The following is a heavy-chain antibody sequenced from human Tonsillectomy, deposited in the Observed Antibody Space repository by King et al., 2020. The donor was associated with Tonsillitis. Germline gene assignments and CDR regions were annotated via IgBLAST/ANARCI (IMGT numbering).Heavy chain of an antibody. D-gene: IGHD6-19*01. J-gene: IGHJ4*02. Sequence: VKLVESGGGLIQPGGSLRLSCAASGFTVSSNYMSWVRQAPGKGLEWVSVIYSGGSTYYADSVKGRFTISRDNSKNTLYLQMNSLRAEDTAVYYCARDRAVAGKWFFDYWGQGTLVTVSS. CDR2: IYSGGST. CDR1: GFTVSSNY. V-gene: IGHV3-53*01. CDR3: ARDRAVAGKWFFDY.